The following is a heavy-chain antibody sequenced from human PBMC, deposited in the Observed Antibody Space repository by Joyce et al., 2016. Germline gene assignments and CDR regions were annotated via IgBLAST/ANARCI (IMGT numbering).Heavy chain of an antibody. Sequence: QVQLVQSGAEVKRPGASVKVSCKASGYIFTYYFMHWVRQVPGQGLERIGIINPSGGTTTSAKRFQGRFTRTRDTSTGTVYMDLISLRSEDTAVYYCARDSVVLTELYYFDTWGQGTQVTVSS. CDR1: GYIFTYYF. V-gene: IGHV1-46*01. CDR3: ARDSVVLTELYYFDT. J-gene: IGHJ4*02. D-gene: IGHD1-7*01. CDR2: INPSGGTT.